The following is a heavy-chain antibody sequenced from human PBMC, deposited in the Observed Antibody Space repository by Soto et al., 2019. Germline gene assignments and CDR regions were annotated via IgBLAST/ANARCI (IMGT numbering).Heavy chain of an antibody. CDR1: GGTFSSYA. D-gene: IGHD2-2*01. V-gene: IGHV1-69*13. Sequence: GASVKVSCKASGGTFSSYAISWVRQAPGQGLEWMGGIIPIFGTANYAQKFQGRVTITADESTSTAYMELGSLRSEDTAVYYCARSYCSSTSCYLPHAPFDIWGQGTMVTVSS. CDR3: ARSYCSSTSCYLPHAPFDI. J-gene: IGHJ3*02. CDR2: IIPIFGTA.